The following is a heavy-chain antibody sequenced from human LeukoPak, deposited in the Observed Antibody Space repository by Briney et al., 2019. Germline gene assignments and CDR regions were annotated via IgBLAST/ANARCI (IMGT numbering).Heavy chain of an antibody. CDR2: IYTSGST. CDR3: AREYCTNGVCPFYYYYYMDV. CDR1: GGSISSGSYD. Sequence: SQTLSLTCTVSGGSISSGSYDWRWLRQPAGRGREWLGRIYTSGSTNYNPSLKSRVTISVDTSKNQFSLKLSSVTAADTAVYYCAREYCTNGVCPFYYYYYMDVWGKGTTVTVSS. J-gene: IGHJ6*03. D-gene: IGHD2-8*01. V-gene: IGHV4-61*02.